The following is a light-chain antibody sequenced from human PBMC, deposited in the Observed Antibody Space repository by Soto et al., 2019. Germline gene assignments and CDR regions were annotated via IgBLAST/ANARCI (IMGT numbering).Light chain of an antibody. Sequence: QSALTQPRSVSGSPGQSVTISCTGTSSDVGGYNYVSWYQQHPGKAPKLMIYDVSKRPSGVPDRFSGSKSGNTASLTISGLQAEYEADYYCCSYAGSDTYVFGTGTKLTVL. V-gene: IGLV2-11*01. CDR3: CSYAGSDTYV. J-gene: IGLJ1*01. CDR1: SSDVGGYNY. CDR2: DVS.